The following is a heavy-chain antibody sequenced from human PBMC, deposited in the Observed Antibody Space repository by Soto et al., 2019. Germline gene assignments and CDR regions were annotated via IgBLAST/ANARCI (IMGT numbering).Heavy chain of an antibody. Sequence: SETLSLTCTVSGGSISSSSYYWGWIRQPPGKGLEWIGSIYYSGSTYYNPSLKSRVTISVDTSKNQFSLKLSSVTAADTAVYYCARRYGSVVPAAIFRYYYYYMDVWGKGTTVTVSS. D-gene: IGHD2-2*01. CDR3: ARRYGSVVPAAIFRYYYYYMDV. CDR1: GGSISSSSYY. V-gene: IGHV4-39*07. J-gene: IGHJ6*03. CDR2: IYYSGST.